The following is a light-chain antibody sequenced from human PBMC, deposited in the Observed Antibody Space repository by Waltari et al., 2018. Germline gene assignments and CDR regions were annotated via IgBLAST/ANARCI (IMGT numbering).Light chain of an antibody. CDR1: SSNIGAGGD. CDR2: LNS. Sequence: QSVLTQPPSVSGAPGQRVTISCTGSSSNIGAGGDVHWFQQLPGTAPKLLIYLNSSRPPGVPDRFSGSKSGTSASRAITGLQAEDEADYYCQSYDTSLSGWVFGGGTKLTVL. J-gene: IGLJ3*02. V-gene: IGLV1-40*01. CDR3: QSYDTSLSGWV.